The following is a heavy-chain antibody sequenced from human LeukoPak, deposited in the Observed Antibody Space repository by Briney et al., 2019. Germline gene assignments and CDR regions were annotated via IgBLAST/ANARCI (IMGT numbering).Heavy chain of an antibody. CDR1: GFTFDDYA. V-gene: IGHV3-9*01. CDR2: ISWNSDSI. CDR3: AKDGHSSSWLYFDY. J-gene: IGHJ4*02. Sequence: PGGSLRLSCAASGFTFDDYAMHWVRQAPGKGLEWVSGISWNSDSIGYADSVKGRFTISRDNAKNSLYLQMNSLRTEDTALYYCAKDGHSSSWLYFDYWGQGTLVTVSS. D-gene: IGHD6-13*01.